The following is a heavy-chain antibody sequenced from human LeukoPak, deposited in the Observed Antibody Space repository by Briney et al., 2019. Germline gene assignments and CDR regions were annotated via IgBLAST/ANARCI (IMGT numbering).Heavy chain of an antibody. Sequence: PSETLSLTCAVYGGAFSSYYWSWIRQPPGKGLEWIGQIDHSGSTNFNPSLKSRVTMSVDTTKKRVSLNLNPVTAADTAVYYCARVLLVTPVAAFDVWGQGTMVAVSS. D-gene: IGHD4-23*01. J-gene: IGHJ3*01. CDR3: ARVLLVTPVAAFDV. CDR2: IDHSGST. V-gene: IGHV4-34*01. CDR1: GGAFSSYY.